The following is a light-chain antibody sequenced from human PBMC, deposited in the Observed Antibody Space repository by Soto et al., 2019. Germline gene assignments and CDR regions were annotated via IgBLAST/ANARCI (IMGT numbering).Light chain of an antibody. CDR3: QSYDSSLSGFWV. CDR1: SSNIGAGYD. V-gene: IGLV1-40*01. J-gene: IGLJ3*02. CDR2: GNS. Sequence: QSVLTQPPSVSGAPGQRVTISCTGSSSNIGAGYDVHWYQQLPGTAPKLLIYGNSNRPSGVPDRFSGSKSGTSASLAIPGLQAEDDADYYSQSYDSSLSGFWVFGGGTKVTVL.